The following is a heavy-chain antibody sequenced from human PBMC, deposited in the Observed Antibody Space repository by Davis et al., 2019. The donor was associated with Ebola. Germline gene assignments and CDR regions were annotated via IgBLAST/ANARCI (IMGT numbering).Heavy chain of an antibody. CDR2: ISGYNGNT. CDR1: GYMFTNYG. V-gene: IGHV1-18*04. J-gene: IGHJ4*02. Sequence: AASVKVSCKASGYMFTNYGISWVRQAPGQGLELMGWISGYNGNTDYAQTVQGRVSMTTDTSTSTAYMELRSLRSDDTAVYYCARDGTYYIGNCVSTSCFGVDYWGQGTLVTVSS. CDR3: ARDGTYYIGNCVSTSCFGVDY. D-gene: IGHD2-2*01.